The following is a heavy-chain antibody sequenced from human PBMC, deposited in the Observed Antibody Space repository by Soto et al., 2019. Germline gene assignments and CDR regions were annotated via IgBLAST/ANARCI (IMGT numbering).Heavy chain of an antibody. Sequence: SETLSLTCTVSGGSIYTYSWTWIRQPAGKGLEWIGHIYSSGSANYNPSLKNRVSMSVDTSKNQFSLKLNSVTAADTAVYYCATIVGANDYWGQGTLVTVSS. D-gene: IGHD1-26*01. CDR2: IYSSGSA. CDR3: ATIVGANDY. J-gene: IGHJ4*02. V-gene: IGHV4-4*07. CDR1: GGSIYTYS.